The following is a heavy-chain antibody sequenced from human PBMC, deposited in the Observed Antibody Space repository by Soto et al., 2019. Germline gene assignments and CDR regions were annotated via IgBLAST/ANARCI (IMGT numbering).Heavy chain of an antibody. CDR3: AKDRRITMVRGAFDI. D-gene: IGHD3-10*01. CDR2: ISSNGRST. J-gene: IGHJ3*02. V-gene: IGHV3-64*01. Sequence: PGGSLRLSCATSGFTFSTYAMHWVRQAPGKGLEYVSAISSNGRSTYYANSVKGRFTISRDNSKNTLYLQMNSLRAEDTAVYYCAKDRRITMVRGAFDIWGQGTMVTVSS. CDR1: GFTFSTYA.